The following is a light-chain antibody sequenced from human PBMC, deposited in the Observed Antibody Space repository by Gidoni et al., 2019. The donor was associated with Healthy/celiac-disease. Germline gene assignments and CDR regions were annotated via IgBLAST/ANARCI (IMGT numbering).Light chain of an antibody. J-gene: IGLJ2*01. CDR1: SRDVGGYNY. Sequence: QSALTQPRSVSGSPGQSVTISCTGTSRDVGGYNYVSWYQQHPGKAPKLMIYDVSKRPSRGPDRFSGSKSGNTASLTISGLQAEDEADYYCCSYAGSYTVVFGGGTKLTVL. CDR2: DVS. V-gene: IGLV2-11*01. CDR3: CSYAGSYTVV.